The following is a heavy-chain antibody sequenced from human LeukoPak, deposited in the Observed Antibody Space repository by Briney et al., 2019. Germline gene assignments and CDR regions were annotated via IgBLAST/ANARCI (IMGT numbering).Heavy chain of an antibody. Sequence: PSETLSLTCAVYGGCFSGYYWSWIRQPPGKGLEWIGEINHSGSTNYNPSLKSRVTISVDTSKNQFSLKLSSVTAADTAVYYCARGIPGRSIDYWGQGTLVTVSS. D-gene: IGHD3-16*02. CDR3: ARGIPGRSIDY. CDR2: INHSGST. J-gene: IGHJ4*02. V-gene: IGHV4-34*01. CDR1: GGCFSGYY.